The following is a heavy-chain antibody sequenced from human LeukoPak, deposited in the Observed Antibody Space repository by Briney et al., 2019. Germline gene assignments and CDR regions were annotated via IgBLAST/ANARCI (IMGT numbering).Heavy chain of an antibody. Sequence: ASVKVSCKASGYTFTGYYMHWVRQAPGQGLEWMGRINPNSGGTNYAQKFQGRVTMTRDTSISTAYMELSRLRSDDTAVYYCARDLLYYDSSGYYYMEDYWGQGTLVTVSS. V-gene: IGHV1-2*06. D-gene: IGHD3-22*01. CDR3: ARDLLYYDSSGYYYMEDY. CDR2: INPNSGGT. CDR1: GYTFTGYY. J-gene: IGHJ4*02.